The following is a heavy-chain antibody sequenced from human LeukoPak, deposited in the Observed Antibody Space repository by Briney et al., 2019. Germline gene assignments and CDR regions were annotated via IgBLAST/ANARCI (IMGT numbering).Heavy chain of an antibody. V-gene: IGHV3-11*05. D-gene: IGHD4-17*01. CDR1: GFTFSVYH. J-gene: IGHJ4*02. CDR2: ISGSSSYT. Sequence: GGSLRLSCAVSGFTFSVYHMSWIRQAPGKGLEWVSYISGSSSYTNYADPVTGRFTISRDNAKNSLYLQMNSLRAEDTAVYYCARARGEDYGDYVTLYFDFWGQGTLVTVSS. CDR3: ARARGEDYGDYVTLYFDF.